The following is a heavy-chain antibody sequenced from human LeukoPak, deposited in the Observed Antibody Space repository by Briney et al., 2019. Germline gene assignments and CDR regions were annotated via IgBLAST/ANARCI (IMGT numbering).Heavy chain of an antibody. CDR1: GGSVSSSTYY. CDR3: ARLGDCFDY. V-gene: IGHV4-39*01. CDR2: IYYSGST. Sequence: PSETLSLTCTVSGGSVSSSTYYWGWIRQPPGKGLEWIGSIYYSGSTYYNPSLKSRVTISVDTSKNQFSLKLSSVTAADTAVYYCARLGDCFDYWGQGTLVTVSS. J-gene: IGHJ4*02.